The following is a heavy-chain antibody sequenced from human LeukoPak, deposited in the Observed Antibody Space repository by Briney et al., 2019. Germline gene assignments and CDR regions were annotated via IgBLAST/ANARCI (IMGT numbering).Heavy chain of an antibody. J-gene: IGHJ4*02. D-gene: IGHD1-26*01. CDR2: FSGSGGST. CDR3: AKSGPIVGALNYFDY. CDR1: RFTFTSYA. Sequence: GGSLRLSCAASRFTFTSYAMSWVRQAPGKGLEWVSAFSGSGGSTYYADSVKGRFTISRDNSKNTLYLQMNSLRAEDTAVYYCAKSGPIVGALNYFDYWGQGTLVTVSS. V-gene: IGHV3-23*01.